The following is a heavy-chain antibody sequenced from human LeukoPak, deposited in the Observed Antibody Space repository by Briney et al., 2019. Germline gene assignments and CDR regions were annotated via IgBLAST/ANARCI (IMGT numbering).Heavy chain of an antibody. V-gene: IGHV1-3*01. CDR3: ARDHKRWGGWYSAGDAFDI. D-gene: IGHD6-19*01. CDR2: INAGNGNT. J-gene: IGHJ3*02. Sequence: GASVKASCKASGYTFTSYAMHWVRQAPGQRLEWMGRINAGNGNTKYSQKFQGRVTITRDTSASTAYMELSSLRSEDTAVYYCARDHKRWGGWYSAGDAFDIWGQGTMVTVSS. CDR1: GYTFTSYA.